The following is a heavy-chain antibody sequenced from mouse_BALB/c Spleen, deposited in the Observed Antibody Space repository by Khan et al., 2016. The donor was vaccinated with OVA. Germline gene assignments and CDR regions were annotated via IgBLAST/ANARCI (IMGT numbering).Heavy chain of an antibody. CDR3: ARYLHYYGSSPWFPY. CDR2: ISYSGST. J-gene: IGHJ3*01. D-gene: IGHD1-1*01. Sequence: EVQLQESGPSLVQPSQTLSLTCSVTGDSITSGYWNWIRKFPGNKLESMGYISYSGSTYYNPSLKGRISITRDTSKNQYFLQLNSVTTEDTATYYCARYLHYYGSSPWFPYWGQGTLVTVSA. CDR1: GDSITSGY. V-gene: IGHV3-8*02.